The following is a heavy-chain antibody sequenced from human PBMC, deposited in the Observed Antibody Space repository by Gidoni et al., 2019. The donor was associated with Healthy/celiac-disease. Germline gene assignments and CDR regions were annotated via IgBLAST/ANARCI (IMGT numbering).Heavy chain of an antibody. CDR2: IDPSDSYT. CDR3: ARHEMATITHYY. D-gene: IGHD5-12*01. J-gene: IGHJ4*02. CDR1: GYSFNSYW. V-gene: IGHV5-10-1*03. Sequence: EVQLVQSGAEVKKPGESLRISCKGYGYSFNSYWISCVRQMPGKGLEWMGRIDPSDSYTNYSPSFQGHVTISADKSISTAYLQWSSLKASDTAMYYCARHEMATITHYYWGQGTLVTVSS.